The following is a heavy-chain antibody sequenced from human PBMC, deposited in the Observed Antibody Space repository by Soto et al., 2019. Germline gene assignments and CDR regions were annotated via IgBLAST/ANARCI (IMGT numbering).Heavy chain of an antibody. CDR2: IYYSGST. V-gene: IGHV4-39*01. CDR3: ARWSSTSSYFDY. D-gene: IGHD2-2*01. J-gene: IGHJ4*02. CDR1: VGSISSSSYY. Sequence: QLQLQESGPGLVKPSETLSLTCTVSVGSISSSSYYWGWIRQPPGKGLEWIGSIYYSGSTYYNPSLKSRVTISVDTSKNQFSLKLSSVTAADTAVYYCARWSSTSSYFDYWGQGTLVTVSS.